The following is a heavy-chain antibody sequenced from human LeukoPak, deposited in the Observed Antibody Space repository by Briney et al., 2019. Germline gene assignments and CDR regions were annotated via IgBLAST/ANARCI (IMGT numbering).Heavy chain of an antibody. CDR3: ARDSLAAAGTINYWYFDL. D-gene: IGHD6-13*01. CDR2: ISSSSSTI. V-gene: IGHV3-48*04. J-gene: IGHJ2*01. CDR1: GFTFSSYS. Sequence: PGGSLRLSCAASGFTFSSYSMNWVRQAPGKGLEWVSYISSSSSTIYYADSVKGRFTISRDNAKNSLYLQMNSLRAEDTAVYYCARDSLAAAGTINYWYFDLWGRGTLVTVSS.